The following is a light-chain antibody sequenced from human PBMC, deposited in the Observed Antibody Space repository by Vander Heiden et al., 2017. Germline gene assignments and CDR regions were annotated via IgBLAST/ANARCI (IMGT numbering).Light chain of an antibody. CDR2: DDS. CDR1: NIGGKS. V-gene: IGLV3-21*03. J-gene: IGLJ1*01. Sequence: SYGLTQPPSVSEATGNTATITFEGNNIGGKSVHWNQQKPGQAPVLVVYDDSARPSGIPARFSGSNSENTATLTISRVEAGDEADYFCQVWDRGSDHYVFGTGTEVTVL. CDR3: QVWDRGSDHYV.